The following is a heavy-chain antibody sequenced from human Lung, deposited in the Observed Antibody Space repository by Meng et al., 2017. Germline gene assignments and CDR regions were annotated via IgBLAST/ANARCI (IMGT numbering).Heavy chain of an antibody. CDR3: ARGPTTMAHDFDY. J-gene: IGHJ4*02. D-gene: IGHD4-11*01. CDR2: INHSGGT. CDR1: GVSFSAYY. V-gene: IGHV4-34*01. Sequence: WGSGLLNPSETLSLTCVFSGVSFSAYYGSWIRQPPGKGLEWIGEINHSGGTNYNPSLESRATISVDTSQNNLSLKLSSVTAADSAVYYCARGPTTMAHDFDYWGQGTLVTVSS.